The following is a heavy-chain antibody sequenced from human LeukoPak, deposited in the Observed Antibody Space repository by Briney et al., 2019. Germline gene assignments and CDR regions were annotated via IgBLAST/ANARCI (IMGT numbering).Heavy chain of an antibody. CDR2: IFYSGST. D-gene: IGHD3-22*01. Sequence: SETLSLTCTVSGGSISTSSYYWGWVRQPPGKGLEWIGNIFYSGSTYYSPSLKSRVTISLDTSRNQFSLKLSSVTAADTAVYYCARSSEGRYYYDSSGYSYYYYYMDVWGKGTTVTIS. CDR3: ARSSEGRYYYDSSGYSYYYYYMDV. J-gene: IGHJ6*03. CDR1: GGSISTSSYY. V-gene: IGHV4-39*07.